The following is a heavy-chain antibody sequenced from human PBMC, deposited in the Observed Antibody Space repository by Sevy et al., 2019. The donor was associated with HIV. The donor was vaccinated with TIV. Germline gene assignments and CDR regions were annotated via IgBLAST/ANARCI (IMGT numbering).Heavy chain of an antibody. J-gene: IGHJ3*02. CDR2: ISSSSSYT. CDR1: GFTFSDYY. D-gene: IGHD6-19*01. CDR3: DRDGDSSGWSGVDFDI. V-gene: IGHV3-11*06. Sequence: GGSLRLSCAASGFTFSDYYMSWIRQAPGKGLEWVSYISSSSSYTNYADSVKGRFTISRDNAKNSLYLQMNSLRAEDTAVYYCDRDGDSSGWSGVDFDIWGQGTMVTVSS.